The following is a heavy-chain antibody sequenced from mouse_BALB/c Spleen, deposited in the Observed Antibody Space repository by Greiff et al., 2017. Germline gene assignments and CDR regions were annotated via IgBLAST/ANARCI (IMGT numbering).Heavy chain of an antibody. CDR1: GFTFSNYW. CDR3: TRRAGSAWFAY. D-gene: IGHD3-1*01. V-gene: IGHV6-6*02. J-gene: IGHJ3*01. CDR2: IRLKSNNYAT. Sequence: VQLKESGGGLVQPGGSMKLSCVASGFTFSNYWMNWVRQSPEKGLEWVAEIRLKSNNYATHYAESVKGRFTISRDDSKSSVYLQMNNLRAEDTGIYYCTRRAGSAWFAYWGQGTLVTVSA.